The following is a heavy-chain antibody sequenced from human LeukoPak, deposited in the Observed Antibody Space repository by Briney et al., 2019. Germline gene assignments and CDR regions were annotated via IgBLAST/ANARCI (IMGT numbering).Heavy chain of an antibody. CDR3: ARVSSTSYYFDY. CDR1: GFTFSSYW. V-gene: IGHV3-7*04. CDR2: IKLDGSEK. D-gene: IGHD6-6*01. Sequence: GGSLKLSCAASGFTFSSYWMSWVRQAPGKGLEWVANIKLDGSEKYYVDSVKGRFTISRDNAKSSLYLQMNSLRAEDTAVYYCARVSSTSYYFDYWGQGTLVTVSS. J-gene: IGHJ4*02.